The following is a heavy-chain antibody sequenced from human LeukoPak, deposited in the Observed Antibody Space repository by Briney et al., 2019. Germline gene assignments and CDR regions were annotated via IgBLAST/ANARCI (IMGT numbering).Heavy chain of an antibody. D-gene: IGHD4-17*01. CDR1: GFTFSSYG. J-gene: IGHJ4*02. V-gene: IGHV3-30*18. CDR2: ISYDGSNK. Sequence: GGSLRLSCAASGFTFSSYGMHWVRQAPGKGLEWVAVISYDGSNKYYADSVKGRFTISRDNSKNTLYQQMNSLRAEDTAVYYCAKPSTVYGDFDNWGQGTLVTVSS. CDR3: AKPSTVYGDFDN.